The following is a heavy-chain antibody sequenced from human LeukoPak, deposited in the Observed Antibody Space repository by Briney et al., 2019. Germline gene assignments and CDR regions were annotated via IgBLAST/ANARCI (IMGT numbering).Heavy chain of an antibody. CDR3: ARKEEQQPPWGNYMDV. CDR2: IYSRGTT. Sequence: PSETLSLTCNVSGGSISSNYWSWIRQPAGKGLEWIGRIYSRGTTNYNPSLRSRVTISLEKSRNQFSLKLSSVTAADTAVYYCARKEEQQPPWGNYMDVWGKGTTVTVSS. V-gene: IGHV4-4*07. CDR1: GGSISSNY. D-gene: IGHD6-13*01. J-gene: IGHJ6*03.